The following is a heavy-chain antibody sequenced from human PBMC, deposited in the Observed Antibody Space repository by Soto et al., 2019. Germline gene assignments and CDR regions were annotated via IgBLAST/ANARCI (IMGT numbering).Heavy chain of an antibody. CDR1: GFTFSNAW. V-gene: IGHV3-15*01. CDR2: IKSKTDAGTT. CDR3: TTDSRCRGADHYYYYGMDV. Sequence: GGSLRLSCAASGFTFSNAWMSWVRQAPGKGLEWVGRIKSKTDAGTTDYAAPVKCRFTISRDDSKNTLYLQMNSLKTEDTAVYYCTTDSRCRGADHYYYYGMDVWGQGTTVTVSS. J-gene: IGHJ6*02. D-gene: IGHD3-10*01.